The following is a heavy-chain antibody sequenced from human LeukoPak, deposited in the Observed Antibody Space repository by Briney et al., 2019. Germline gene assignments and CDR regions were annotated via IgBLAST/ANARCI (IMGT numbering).Heavy chain of an antibody. CDR1: GGSISSYY. CDR2: IYHSGST. V-gene: IGHV4-38-2*02. J-gene: IGHJ1*01. Sequence: PSETLSLTCTVSGGSISSYYWSWIRQPPGKGLEWIGSIYHSGSTYYNPSLKSRVTISVDTSKNQFSLKLSSVTAADTAVYYCAREPRVAAAGTYFQHWGQGTLVTVSS. CDR3: AREPRVAAAGTYFQH. D-gene: IGHD6-13*01.